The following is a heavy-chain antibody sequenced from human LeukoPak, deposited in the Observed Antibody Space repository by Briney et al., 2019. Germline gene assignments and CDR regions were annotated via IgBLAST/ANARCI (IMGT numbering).Heavy chain of an antibody. J-gene: IGHJ6*02. D-gene: IGHD3-10*01. CDR3: ATVLAYGSGEPPYYYYGMDV. CDR2: IIPILGIA. CDR1: GGTFSSYA. V-gene: IGHV1-69*04. Sequence: SVKVSCKASGGTFSSYAISWVRQAPGQGLEWMGRIIPILGIANYAQKFQGRVTITADKSTSTAYMELSSLRSEDTAVYYCATVLAYGSGEPPYYYYGMDVWGQGTTVTVSS.